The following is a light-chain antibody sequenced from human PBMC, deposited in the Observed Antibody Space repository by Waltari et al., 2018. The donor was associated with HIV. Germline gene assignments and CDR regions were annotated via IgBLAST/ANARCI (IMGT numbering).Light chain of an antibody. CDR1: QNIKSY. CDR2: TAT. Sequence: DVQMTQSPSSLSASIGDRVNISCRASQNIKSYLNWYQQRPGQAPKILIYTATTLQTGVPSRFSGSGSGTDFTLTISSLQPEDFATYCCQHSYSTPWTFGQGTKVEIK. J-gene: IGKJ1*01. CDR3: QHSYSTPWT. V-gene: IGKV1-39*01.